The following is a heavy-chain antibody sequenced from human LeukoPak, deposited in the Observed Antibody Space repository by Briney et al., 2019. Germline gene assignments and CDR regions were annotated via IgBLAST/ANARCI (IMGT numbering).Heavy chain of an antibody. Sequence: PSETLSLTCTVSGGSISSSRYYWGWIRQPPGKGLEWIGSIYYGGSTYYNPSLKSRVTISVDTSKNQFSLKLSSVAAADTAVYYCASAFLYYDFWSGYYKAWGQGTLVTVSS. D-gene: IGHD3-3*01. CDR1: GGSISSSRYY. V-gene: IGHV4-39*01. CDR2: IYYGGST. CDR3: ASAFLYYDFWSGYYKA. J-gene: IGHJ5*02.